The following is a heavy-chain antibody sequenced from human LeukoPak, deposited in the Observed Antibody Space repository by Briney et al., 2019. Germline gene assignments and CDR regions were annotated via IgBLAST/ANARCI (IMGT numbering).Heavy chain of an antibody. D-gene: IGHD7-27*01. J-gene: IGHJ4*02. CDR2: IYYSGST. Sequence: SETLSLTCTVSGGSISSGDYYWSWIRQPPGKGLEWIGYIYYSGSTYYNPSLKSRVTISVDTSKNQFSLKLSSVTAADTAVYYCARAGDGGNYFDYWGQGTLVTVSS. V-gene: IGHV4-30-4*01. CDR3: ARAGDGGNYFDY. CDR1: GGSISSGDYY.